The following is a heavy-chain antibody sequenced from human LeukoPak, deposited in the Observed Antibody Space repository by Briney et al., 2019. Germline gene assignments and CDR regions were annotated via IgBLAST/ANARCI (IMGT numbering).Heavy chain of an antibody. CDR1: GYTFTGYY. J-gene: IGHJ5*02. CDR3: ARDRGYSSSWSTRDWFDP. Sequence: ASVKVSCKASGYTFTGYYMHWVRQAPGQGLEWMGWINPNSGGTNYAQKFQGRVTMTRDTSISTAYMEPSRLRSDDTAVYYCARDRGYSSSWSTRDWFDPWGQGTLVTVSS. D-gene: IGHD6-13*01. CDR2: INPNSGGT. V-gene: IGHV1-2*02.